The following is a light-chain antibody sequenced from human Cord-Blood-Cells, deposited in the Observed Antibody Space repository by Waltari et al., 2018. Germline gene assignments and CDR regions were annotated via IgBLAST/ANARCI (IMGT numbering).Light chain of an antibody. CDR1: QSISSY. CDR3: QQSYSTPRT. J-gene: IGKJ1*01. Sequence: IQMTQSPSSVSASVGDRFTITCRAIQSISSYLNWYQQKPGKAPKLLIYAASSLQSGVPSRFSGSGSGTDFTLTISSLQPEDFATYYCQQSYSTPRTFGQGTKVEIK. CDR2: AAS. V-gene: IGKV1-39*01.